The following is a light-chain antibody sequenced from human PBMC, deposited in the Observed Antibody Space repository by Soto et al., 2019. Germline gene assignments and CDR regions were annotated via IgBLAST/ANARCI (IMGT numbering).Light chain of an antibody. V-gene: IGKV1-5*03. CDR3: QQYHTYPPT. Sequence: DIQMTQSPSTLSASVGDRVTITCRASQSVSSGLAWYQHKXXKAPNLLIYKASSLESGVPSRFSXSESGTEFTLTISSLQPDDFATYFCQQYHTYPPTFGGGTKVGIK. CDR1: QSVSSG. CDR2: KAS. J-gene: IGKJ4*01.